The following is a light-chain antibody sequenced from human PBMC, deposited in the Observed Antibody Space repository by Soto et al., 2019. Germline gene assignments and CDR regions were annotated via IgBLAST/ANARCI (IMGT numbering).Light chain of an antibody. CDR2: GPS. J-gene: IGKJ5*01. Sequence: VVLTQSPGTLSLTPGEKRAVSCWSTQSVSSSYIAWYQQKPGQAPRLLIYGPSSRATGIPDRFSGSGSGTDFTLTISRLEPEDFAVYYCQQFGSSPPRITFGQGTRLEIK. CDR1: QSVSSSY. CDR3: QQFGSSPPRIT. V-gene: IGKV3-20*01.